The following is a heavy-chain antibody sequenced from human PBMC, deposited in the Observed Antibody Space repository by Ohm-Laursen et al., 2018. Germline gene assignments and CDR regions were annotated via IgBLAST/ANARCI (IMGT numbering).Heavy chain of an antibody. Sequence: SLRLSCSASGFSFITSWMTWVRQAPGKGLEWVSYISSSGSTIYYADSVKGRFTISRDNAKNSLYLQMNSLRAEDTAVYYCARDSSGYDWGQGTLVTVSS. J-gene: IGHJ4*02. CDR1: GFSFITSW. CDR3: ARDSSGYD. V-gene: IGHV3-48*03. D-gene: IGHD5-12*01. CDR2: ISSSGSTI.